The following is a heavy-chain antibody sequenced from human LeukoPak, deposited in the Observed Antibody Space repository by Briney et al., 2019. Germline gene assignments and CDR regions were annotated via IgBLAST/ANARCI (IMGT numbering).Heavy chain of an antibody. CDR1: GYSFTDYW. CDR2: IYPGDSDT. CDR3: ARLARSVGLAFSQYYFDY. V-gene: IGHV5-51*01. Sequence: GESLKISCQGSGYSFTDYWIGWVRQMPGKGLEWMGIIYPGDSDTRYSPSVQGQVTISADKSISTAYLQWSSLKASDTAMYYCARLARSVGLAFSQYYFDYWGQGTLVTVSS. J-gene: IGHJ4*02.